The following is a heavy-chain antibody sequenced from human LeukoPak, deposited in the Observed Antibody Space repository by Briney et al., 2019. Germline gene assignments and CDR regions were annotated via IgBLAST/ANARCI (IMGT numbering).Heavy chain of an antibody. CDR1: GFTFSSYR. D-gene: IGHD4-17*01. CDR2: ISSSSSTI. CDR3: ARSQGATVTTFGYHYYYMDV. V-gene: IGHV3-48*01. Sequence: HPGGSLRLSCAASGFTFSSYRMNWVRQAPGKGLEWVSYISSSSSTIYYADSVKGRFTISRDNAKNSLYLQMNSLRAEDTAVYYCARSQGATVTTFGYHYYYMDVWGKGTTVTISS. J-gene: IGHJ6*03.